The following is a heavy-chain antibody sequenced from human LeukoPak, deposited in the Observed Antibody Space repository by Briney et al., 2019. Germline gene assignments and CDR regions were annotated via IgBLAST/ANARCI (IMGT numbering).Heavy chain of an antibody. J-gene: IGHJ4*02. CDR2: IGSSGDNT. CDR3: AKVKALDAVASYFDY. V-gene: IGHV3-23*01. Sequence: GGSLRLSCAASGFTFTTYAMGWVRQAPGKGLEWVSGIGSSGDNTYYADSVKGQFTISRDNSKNTLDLQMNSLRAEDTAMYHCAKVKALDAVASYFDYWGQGTLVTVSS. D-gene: IGHD2-8*01. CDR1: GFTFTTYA.